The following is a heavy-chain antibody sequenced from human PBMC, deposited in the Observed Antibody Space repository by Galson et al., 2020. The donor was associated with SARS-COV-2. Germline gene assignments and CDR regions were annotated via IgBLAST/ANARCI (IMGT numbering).Heavy chain of an antibody. CDR1: GFTFSSYA. CDR3: AKGYSSGWCDY. J-gene: IGHJ4*02. Sequence: GGSLRLSCEASGFTFSSYAMSWVSQAPGKGLESVSAISASGGTTYYADSVKGRFTISRDNSKNTLYLQMNSLRAEDTAVYYCAKGYSSGWCDYWGQGTLVTVSS. D-gene: IGHD6-19*01. CDR2: ISASGGTT. V-gene: IGHV3-23*01.